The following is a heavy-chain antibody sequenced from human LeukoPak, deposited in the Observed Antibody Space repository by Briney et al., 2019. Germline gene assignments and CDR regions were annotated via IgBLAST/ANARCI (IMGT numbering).Heavy chain of an antibody. Sequence: GGSLRLSCAASGFSFTAYAMSWFRPTPGKGLEWVANIHDDGRVTNYVDSVKGRFTISRDNARNSVYLQMNSLRVEDTSLYYCARGRGWVDHWGQGTLVTVSS. V-gene: IGHV3-7*01. CDR1: GFSFTAYA. CDR2: IHDDGRVT. CDR3: ARGRGWVDH. J-gene: IGHJ4*02. D-gene: IGHD3-16*01.